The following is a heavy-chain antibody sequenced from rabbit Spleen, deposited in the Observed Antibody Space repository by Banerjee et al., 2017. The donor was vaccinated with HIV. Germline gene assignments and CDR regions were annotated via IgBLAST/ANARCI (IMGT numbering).Heavy chain of an antibody. J-gene: IGHJ6*01. CDR2: IYAGSSGST. V-gene: IGHV1S45*01. CDR3: ARDSGSSFSSYGMDL. CDR1: GVSLNDKDV. D-gene: IGHD8-1*01. Sequence: QEQLEESGGGLVKPEGSLTLTCKASGVSLNDKDVMCWVRQAPGKGLEWIACIYAGSSGSTYYASWSKGRFTISKTSSTTVTLQMTSLTAADMATYFCARDSGSSFSSYGMDLWGPGTLVTVS.